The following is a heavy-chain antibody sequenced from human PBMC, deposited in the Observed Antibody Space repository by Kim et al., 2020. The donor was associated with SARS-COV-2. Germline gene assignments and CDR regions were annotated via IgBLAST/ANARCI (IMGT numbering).Heavy chain of an antibody. J-gene: IGHJ4*02. D-gene: IGHD2-2*01. CDR2: INAGNGHT. CDR3: ARGVYCSTTNCFALRDLFDH. CDR1: GYTFTSYG. Sequence: ASVKVSCKASGYTFTSYGLHWVRQAPGQGLEWMGWINAGNGHTKYSQRFQGRVTITRDTAATTSYLEMRGLGSDDTAGYYCARGVYCSTTNCFALRDLFDHWGQGSLDFVPS. V-gene: IGHV1-3*01.